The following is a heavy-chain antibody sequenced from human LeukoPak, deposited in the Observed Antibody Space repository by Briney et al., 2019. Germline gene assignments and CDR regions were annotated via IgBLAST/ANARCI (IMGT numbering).Heavy chain of an antibody. D-gene: IGHD4-17*01. CDR1: GGSISSGSYY. CDR3: ANSIDFDYGDYYFDY. CDR2: IYTSGST. J-gene: IGHJ4*02. V-gene: IGHV4-61*02. Sequence: SETLSLTCTVSGGSISSGSYYWSWIRQPAGKGLEWIGRIYTSGSTNYNPSLKSRVTISLDTSKNQFSLKLSSVTAADTAVYYCANSIDFDYGDYYFDYWGQGALVTISS.